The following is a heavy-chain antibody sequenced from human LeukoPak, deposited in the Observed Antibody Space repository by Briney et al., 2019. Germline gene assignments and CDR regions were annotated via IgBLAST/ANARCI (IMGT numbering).Heavy chain of an antibody. CDR1: GYTFTSYG. CDR3: ARGTQYYYDSSGYYI. Sequence: GASVKVSCKASGYTFTSYGISWVRQAPGQGLEWMGWISAYNGNTNYAQKLQGRVTMTTDTSTSTAYMELRSLRSDDTAVYYCARGTQYYYDSSGYYIWGQGTLVTVSS. J-gene: IGHJ4*02. D-gene: IGHD3-22*01. CDR2: ISAYNGNT. V-gene: IGHV1-18*01.